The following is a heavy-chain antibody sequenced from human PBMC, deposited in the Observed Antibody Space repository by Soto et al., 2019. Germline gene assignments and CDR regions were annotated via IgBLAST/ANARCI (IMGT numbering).Heavy chain of an antibody. CDR3: ARDLAEVPRDFDY. D-gene: IGHD6-13*01. CDR2: VYYTGTT. CDR1: GGSISSYF. Sequence: PSETLSLTCTVSGGSISSYFYIWVRQPPGKGLEWIGSVYYTGTTDYNPSLKSRVTISVDTSKTQFSLNLRSVTAADTAVYYCARDLAEVPRDFDYWGRGTLVTVSS. J-gene: IGHJ4*02. V-gene: IGHV4-59*01.